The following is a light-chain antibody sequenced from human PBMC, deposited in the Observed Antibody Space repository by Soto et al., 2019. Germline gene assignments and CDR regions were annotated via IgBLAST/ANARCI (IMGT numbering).Light chain of an antibody. J-gene: IGKJ2*01. CDR2: KAS. Sequence: DIQMTQSPSTLSASVGDRVTITCRASQSISTWLAWYQQKPGKAPRLLMYKASTLGSGVPSRFSGTGSGTEFSLTISSLQPDDFATYYCQQYATYSPYTFGQGTKVEIK. CDR3: QQYATYSPYT. CDR1: QSISTW. V-gene: IGKV1-5*03.